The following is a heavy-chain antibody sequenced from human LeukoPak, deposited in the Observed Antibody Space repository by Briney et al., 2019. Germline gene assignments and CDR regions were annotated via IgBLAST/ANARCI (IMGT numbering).Heavy chain of an antibody. CDR2: IYIGGST. CDR1: GFTVSSNY. CDR3: ARDPLAQDYDGDY. J-gene: IGHJ4*02. D-gene: IGHD4-23*01. V-gene: IGHV3-66*02. Sequence: PGGSLRLSCAASGFTVSSNYMSWVRQAPGKGLEWVSVIYIGGSTYYADSVKGRFTISRDNPKNTLYLQMNSLRAEDTAVYYCARDPLAQDYDGDYWGQGTLVTVSS.